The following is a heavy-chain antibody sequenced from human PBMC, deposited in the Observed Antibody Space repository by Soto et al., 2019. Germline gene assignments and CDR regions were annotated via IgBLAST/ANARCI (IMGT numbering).Heavy chain of an antibody. J-gene: IGHJ4*02. CDR2: IIPIFGTA. V-gene: IGHV1-69*01. CDR1: GGTFSSYA. CDR3: ARSQQRFIAVAGLCDY. Sequence: QVQLVQSGAEVKKPGSSVKVSCKASGGTFSSYAISWVRQAPGQGLEWMGGIIPIFGTANYAQKFQGRVTITADESTSTAYMELSSLRSEDTAVYYCARSQQRFIAVAGLCDYWGQGTLVTVSS. D-gene: IGHD6-19*01.